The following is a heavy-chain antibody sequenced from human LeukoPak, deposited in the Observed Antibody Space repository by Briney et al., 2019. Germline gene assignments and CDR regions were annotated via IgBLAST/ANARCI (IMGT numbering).Heavy chain of an antibody. D-gene: IGHD2-2*02. CDR2: ISSSSSYI. CDR1: GFTFSSYS. J-gene: IGHJ4*02. V-gene: IGHV3-21*01. Sequence: KSGGSLRLSCAASGFTFSSYSMNWVRQAPGKGLEWVSSISSSSSYIYYADSVKGRFTISRDNAKNSLYLQMNSLRAEDTAVYYCASAEDQLLYPLDYWGQGTLVTVSS. CDR3: ASAEDQLLYPLDY.